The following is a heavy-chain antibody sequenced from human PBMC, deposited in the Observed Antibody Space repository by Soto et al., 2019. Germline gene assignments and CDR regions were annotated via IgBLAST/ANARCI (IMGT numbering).Heavy chain of an antibody. CDR1: SGSISSSNW. CDR3: ARENMVRGVIENYFDY. Sequence: ETLSLTCAVSSGSISSSNWWSWVRQPPGKGLEWIGEIYHSGSTNYNPSLKSRVTISVDKSKNQFSLKLSSVTAADTAVYYCARENMVRGVIENYFDYWGQGTLVTVSS. D-gene: IGHD3-10*01. CDR2: IYHSGST. J-gene: IGHJ4*02. V-gene: IGHV4-4*02.